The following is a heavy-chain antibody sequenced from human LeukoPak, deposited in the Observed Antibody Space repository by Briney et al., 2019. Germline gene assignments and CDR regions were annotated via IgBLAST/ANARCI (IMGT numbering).Heavy chain of an antibody. CDR3: ARDSQQRNYYYYYMDV. Sequence: SETLSLTCSVSGGSISRGYYWGWIRQPPGQGLEWIAYIFNSGSTYYNPSLESRVTISVDTSKNQFSLKVSYVTAADTAVYYCARDSQQRNYYYYYMDVWGKGTTVTVSS. D-gene: IGHD6-13*01. CDR2: IFNSGST. J-gene: IGHJ6*03. V-gene: IGHV4-38-2*02. CDR1: GGSISRGYY.